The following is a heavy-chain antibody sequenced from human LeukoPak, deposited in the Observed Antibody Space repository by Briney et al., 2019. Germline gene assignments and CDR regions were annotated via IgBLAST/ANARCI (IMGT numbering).Heavy chain of an antibody. V-gene: IGHV3-48*02. J-gene: IGHJ6*02. CDR3: ARASSGYGSYYYFYGMDV. CDR2: IDSSRSTI. Sequence: GGSLRLSCAASRFTFSSYGMHWVRQAPGKGLEWVSFIDSSRSTIFYADSVKGRFTISRDTAKNSLYLQINSLRDEDTAVYYCARASSGYGSYYYFYGMDVWGQGTTVTVSS. CDR1: RFTFSSYG. D-gene: IGHD3-22*01.